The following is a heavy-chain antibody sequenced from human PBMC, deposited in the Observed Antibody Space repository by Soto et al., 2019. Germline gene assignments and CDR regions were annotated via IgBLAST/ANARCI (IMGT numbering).Heavy chain of an antibody. Sequence: WCWTRQPAGKGLEWIGRIYISGSTNYNPSLKSRVTMSVDTSKNQFSLKLSSVTAADTAVYYCARGATSLHYWAQATLVSVS. V-gene: IGHV4-4*07. CDR3: ARGATSLHY. CDR2: IYISGST. J-gene: IGHJ4*02.